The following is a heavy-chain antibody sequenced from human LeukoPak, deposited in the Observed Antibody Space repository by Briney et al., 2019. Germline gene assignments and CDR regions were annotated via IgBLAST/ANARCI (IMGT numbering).Heavy chain of an antibody. Sequence: SETMSLTCTVSGGSISSYYWSWIRQPPGKGLEWIGYIYYSGSTNYNPSLRSRVTISVDTSKNQFSLKLSSVTAADTAVYYCARGLLRELPDYWGQGTLVAVSS. V-gene: IGHV4-59*01. CDR2: IYYSGST. J-gene: IGHJ4*02. CDR1: GGSISSYY. CDR3: ARGLLRELPDY. D-gene: IGHD1-26*01.